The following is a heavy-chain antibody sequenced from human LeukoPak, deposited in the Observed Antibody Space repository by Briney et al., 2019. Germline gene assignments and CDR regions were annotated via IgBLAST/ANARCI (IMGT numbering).Heavy chain of an antibody. CDR3: ARKETAIQPHPNAFDI. D-gene: IGHD5-18*01. Sequence: SESLSLTCTVSGGSISSSSYYWGWIRQPPGKGLEWIGSIYYSGSTNYNPSLKSRVTISVDKSKNQFSLKLSSVTAADTAVYYCARKETAIQPHPNAFDIWGQGTMVTVSS. CDR1: GGSISSSSYY. V-gene: IGHV4-39*07. CDR2: IYYSGST. J-gene: IGHJ3*02.